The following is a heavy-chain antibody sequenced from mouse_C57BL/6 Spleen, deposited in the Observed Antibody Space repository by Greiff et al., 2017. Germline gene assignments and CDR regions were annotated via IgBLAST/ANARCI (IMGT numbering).Heavy chain of an antibody. J-gene: IGHJ2*01. CDR3: LSTMITTCYFDY. Sequence: QVQLQQPGAELVKPGASVKLSCKASGYTFTSYWMHWVKQRPGQGLEWIGMIHPNSGSTNYNEKFKSKATLTVDKSSSTAYMQLSNLTSEDSADYYCLSTMITTCYFDYWGQGTTLTVSS. CDR1: GYTFTSYW. V-gene: IGHV1-64*01. CDR2: IHPNSGST. D-gene: IGHD2-4*01.